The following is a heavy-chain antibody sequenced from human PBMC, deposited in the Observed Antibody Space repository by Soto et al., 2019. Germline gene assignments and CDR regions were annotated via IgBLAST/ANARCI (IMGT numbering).Heavy chain of an antibody. CDR3: ARDYQLTYYFDD. J-gene: IGHJ4*02. CDR2: ISDDGSKT. V-gene: IGHV3-30*14. CDR1: GVTFRGYA. Sequence: GRSLRLSCAGSGVTFRGYAVHWVLQTPGKGPEWVTVISDDGSKTYYADSVKGRFSVSRDDSTNMVFLQMSRLRSEDTAVYHCARDYQLTYYFDDWGPGTPVTVS. D-gene: IGHD3-9*01.